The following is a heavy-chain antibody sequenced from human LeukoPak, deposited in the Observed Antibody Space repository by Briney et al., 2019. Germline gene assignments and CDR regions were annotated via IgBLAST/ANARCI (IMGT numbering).Heavy chain of an antibody. J-gene: IGHJ5*02. Sequence: SQTLSLTCAISGDSVSSNSAAWNWIRQSPSRGLEWLGRTYYRSKWYNDYAVSVKSRITINPDTSKNQFSLKLSSVTAADTAVYYCARSSGQWLVQNWFDPWGQGTLVTVSS. CDR3: ARSSGQWLVQNWFDP. CDR1: GDSVSSNSAA. V-gene: IGHV6-1*01. D-gene: IGHD6-19*01. CDR2: TYYRSKWYN.